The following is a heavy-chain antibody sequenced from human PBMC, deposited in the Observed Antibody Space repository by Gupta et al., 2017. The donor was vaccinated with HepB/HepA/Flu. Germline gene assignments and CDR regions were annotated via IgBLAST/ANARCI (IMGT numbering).Heavy chain of an antibody. D-gene: IGHD3/OR15-3a*01. Sequence: EVQLVESGGGLVKPGRSLRLSCTASGFTFGDYAMSWFRQAPGKGLEWVGFIRSKAYGGTTEYAASVKGRFTISRDDSKSIAYLQMNSLKTEDTAVYYCTRVSKIGPYYYMDVWGKGTTVTVSS. CDR2: IRSKAYGGTT. V-gene: IGHV3-49*05. J-gene: IGHJ6*03. CDR1: GFTFGDYA. CDR3: TRVSKIGPYYYMDV.